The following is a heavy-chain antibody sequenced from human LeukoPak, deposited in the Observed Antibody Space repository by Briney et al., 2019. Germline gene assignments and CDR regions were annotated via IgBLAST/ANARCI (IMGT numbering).Heavy chain of an antibody. Sequence: PGGSLRLSCAASGFTFSSYEMNWVRQAPGKGLEWVSYISSSGSSTYYGDSVKGRFTISRDNAKNSLYLQMSSLRAEDTALYYCARPRRELWGLSCDDWGQGTRVTVSS. D-gene: IGHD1-7*01. CDR1: GFTFSSYE. V-gene: IGHV3-48*03. CDR2: ISSSGSST. CDR3: ARPRRELWGLSCDD. J-gene: IGHJ4*02.